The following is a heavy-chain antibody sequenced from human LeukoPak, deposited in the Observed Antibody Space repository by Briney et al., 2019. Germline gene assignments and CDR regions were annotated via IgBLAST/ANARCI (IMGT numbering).Heavy chain of an antibody. V-gene: IGHV1-2*02. J-gene: IGHJ5*02. Sequence: GASVKVSCKASGYTFTGYYMHWVRQAPGQGLEWMGWINPNSGGTNYAQKFQGRVTMTRDTSISTAYMELSRLRSDDTAVCYCARGIPTTIFGVVRRFDPWGQGTLVTVSS. CDR2: INPNSGGT. D-gene: IGHD3-3*01. CDR1: GYTFTGYY. CDR3: ARGIPTTIFGVVRRFDP.